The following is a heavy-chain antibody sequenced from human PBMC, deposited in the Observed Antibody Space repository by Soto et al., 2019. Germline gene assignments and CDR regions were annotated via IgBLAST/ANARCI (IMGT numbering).Heavy chain of an antibody. CDR1: GGSISSGGYY. V-gene: IGHV4-31*03. CDR3: ARDFANYYDSSGYLDAGPFDI. CDR2: IYYSGST. Sequence: SETLSLTCTVSGGSISSGGYYWSWIRQHPGKGLEWIGYIYYSGSTYYNPSLKSRVTISVDTSKNQFSLKLSSVTAADTAVYYCARDFANYYDSSGYLDAGPFDIWGQGTMVTVSS. D-gene: IGHD3-22*01. J-gene: IGHJ3*02.